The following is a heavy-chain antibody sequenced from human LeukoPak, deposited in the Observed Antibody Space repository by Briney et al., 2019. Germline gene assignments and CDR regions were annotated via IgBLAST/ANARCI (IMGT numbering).Heavy chain of an antibody. V-gene: IGHV3-9*01. D-gene: IGHD6-13*01. CDR1: GFTFDDYA. CDR3: AKGVLYSSSWPFDY. CDR2: ISWNSGSI. Sequence: GGSLRLSCAASGFTFDDYAMHWVRQAPGKGLEWVSGISWNSGSIGYADSVKGRFTISRDNAKNSLYLQMNSLRAEDTALYYCAKGVLYSSSWPFDYWGQGTLVTVSS. J-gene: IGHJ4*02.